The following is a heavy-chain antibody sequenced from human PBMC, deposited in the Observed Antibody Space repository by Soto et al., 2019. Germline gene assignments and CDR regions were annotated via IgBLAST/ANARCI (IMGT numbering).Heavy chain of an antibody. Sequence: QVQLQESGPGLVKPSQTLSLTCTVSGASISSGGSYWSWIRQHPGKGLEWIGYIDLSGSTYYHPSRKSRVTIPLDTTKKQFSLKLSSVTAADTAEYYGARETWASAGSLDHWGQGTLVTVSS. J-gene: IGHJ5*02. V-gene: IGHV4-31*03. D-gene: IGHD3-10*01. CDR1: GASISSGGSY. CDR2: IDLSGST. CDR3: ARETWASAGSLDH.